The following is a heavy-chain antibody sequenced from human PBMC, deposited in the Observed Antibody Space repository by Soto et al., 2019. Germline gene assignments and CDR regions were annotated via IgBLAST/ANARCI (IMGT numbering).Heavy chain of an antibody. D-gene: IGHD2-15*01. CDR2: ISTTSTYI. J-gene: IGHJ6*02. Sequence: PGGSLRLSCAASGFTFSGDSMNWVRQAPGKGLEWVASISTTSTYIYYADSVKGRFTISRDNSKNTLYLQMNSLRAEDTAVYFCARGSVVASHYYYGMDVWGQGTTVTVSS. V-gene: IGHV3-21*06. CDR3: ARGSVVASHYYYGMDV. CDR1: GFTFSGDS.